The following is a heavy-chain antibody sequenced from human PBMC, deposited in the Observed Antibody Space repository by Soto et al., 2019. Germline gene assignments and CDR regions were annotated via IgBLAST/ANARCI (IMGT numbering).Heavy chain of an antibody. V-gene: IGHV4-4*07. CDR3: ARAYSSDDGGYYPDY. Sequence: PSETLSLTCSVSGGSISKFYWSWIRKTAGKGLEWMGRVYATGTTDYNPSLRSRVAMSVDISKKTFSLRLTSVTAADTGVYYCARAYSSDDGGYYPDYWGQGTLVTVSS. CDR1: GGSISKFY. J-gene: IGHJ4*02. D-gene: IGHD3-22*01. CDR2: VYATGTT.